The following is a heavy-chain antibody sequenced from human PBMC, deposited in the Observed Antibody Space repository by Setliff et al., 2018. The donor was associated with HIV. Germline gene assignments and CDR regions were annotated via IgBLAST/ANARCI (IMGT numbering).Heavy chain of an antibody. CDR3: ARPVSKYFYAMDV. CDR1: GDSISSHY. CDR2: MYSCGRV. J-gene: IGHJ6*02. V-gene: IGHV4-59*11. Sequence: PSETLSLTCTVSGDSISSHYWSWIRQPPGKGLEWIGTMYSCGRVSYNSSLKTRVTISGDTSKDHFSLNMTSVTAADTAVYYCARPVSKYFYAMDVWGLGTTVTVS.